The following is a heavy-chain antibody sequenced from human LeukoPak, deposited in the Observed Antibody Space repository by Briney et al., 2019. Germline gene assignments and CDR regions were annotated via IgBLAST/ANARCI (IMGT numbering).Heavy chain of an antibody. Sequence: SETLPLTCAVYGGSFSGYYWSWIRQPPGKGLEWIGEINHSGSTNYNPSLKSRVTISVDTSKNQFSLKLSSVTAADTAVYYCARSGSSGWYFGIDYWGQGTLVTVSS. CDR1: GGSFSGYY. V-gene: IGHV4-34*01. CDR3: ARSGSSGWYFGIDY. J-gene: IGHJ4*02. CDR2: INHSGST. D-gene: IGHD6-19*01.